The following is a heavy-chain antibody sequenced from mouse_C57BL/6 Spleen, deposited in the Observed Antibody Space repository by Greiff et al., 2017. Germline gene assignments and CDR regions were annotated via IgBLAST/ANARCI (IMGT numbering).Heavy chain of an antibody. D-gene: IGHD2-4*01. CDR2: ISRGGDYI. CDR3: TREYDYDWFAY. Sequence: EVMLVESGEGLVKPGGSLKLSCAASGFTFSSYAMSWVRQTPEQRLEWVAYISRGGDYIYYADTVQGRFTISRDKSRNTLYLQMSSLKSEDTAMYYCTREYDYDWFAYWGQGTLVTVSA. CDR1: GFTFSSYA. V-gene: IGHV5-9-1*02. J-gene: IGHJ3*01.